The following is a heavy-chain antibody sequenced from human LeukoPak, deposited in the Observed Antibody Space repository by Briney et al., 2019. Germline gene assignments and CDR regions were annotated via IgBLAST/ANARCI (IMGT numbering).Heavy chain of an antibody. CDR1: GFMFSDYH. Sequence: GGSLRLSCAAYGFMFSDYHMNWNRQAPGKGLEWISYISPGGQPTYFADSVTSRVTLYRDNAKKSLSLQMNSLTADDTAVYYCAKEYSSGWYGASFDYWGQETLVTVSS. J-gene: IGHJ4*02. CDR3: AKEYSSGWYGASFDY. CDR2: ISPGGQPT. D-gene: IGHD6-19*01. V-gene: IGHV3-11*01.